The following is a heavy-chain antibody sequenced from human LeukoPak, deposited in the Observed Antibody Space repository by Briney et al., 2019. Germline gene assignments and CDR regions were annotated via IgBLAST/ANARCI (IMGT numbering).Heavy chain of an antibody. V-gene: IGHV4-34*01. Sequence: SETLSLTCAVYGGSFSGYYWSWIRQPPGKGLEWIGEINHSGSTNYNPSLKSRVTISLDTSKNQFSLKLSSVTAEDKAVYYCTRYNSDGGCFDPWGQGTLVTVSS. CDR2: INHSGST. J-gene: IGHJ5*02. D-gene: IGHD1-20*01. CDR1: GGSFSGYY. CDR3: TRYNSDGGCFDP.